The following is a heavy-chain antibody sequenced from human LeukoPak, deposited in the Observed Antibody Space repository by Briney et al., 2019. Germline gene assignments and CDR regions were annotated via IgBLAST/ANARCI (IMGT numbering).Heavy chain of an antibody. V-gene: IGHV4-31*03. CDR1: DGSISSGGYY. Sequence: SETLPLTCTVSDGSISSGGYYWSWIRQPPGMGLEWIGDIYYSGSTYYNPSLKSRVTISVDTSKNQFSLKLSSVTAADTAVYYCARAPYGGNYLFDYWGQGTLVTVSS. J-gene: IGHJ4*02. CDR3: ARAPYGGNYLFDY. D-gene: IGHD4-23*01. CDR2: IYYSGST.